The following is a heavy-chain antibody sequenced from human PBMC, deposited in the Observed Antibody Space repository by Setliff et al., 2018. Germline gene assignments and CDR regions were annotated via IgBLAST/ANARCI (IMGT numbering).Heavy chain of an antibody. D-gene: IGHD3-9*01. CDR3: ARLGPIVTHTTYDY. J-gene: IGHJ4*02. Sequence: GGSLRLSCAASGFTFSSYSMNWVRQAPGKGLEWVASINPDGSAKYHADSVKGRLTISRENAKNSLYLQMNSLRVEDTAVYYCARLGPIVTHTTYDYWGQGTLVTVSS. CDR2: INPDGSAK. V-gene: IGHV3-7*01. CDR1: GFTFSSYS.